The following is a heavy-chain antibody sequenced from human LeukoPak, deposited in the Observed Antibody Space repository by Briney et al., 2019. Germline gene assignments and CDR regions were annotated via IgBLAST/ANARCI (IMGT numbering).Heavy chain of an antibody. CDR2: INHSGST. V-gene: IGHV4-34*01. CDR3: ARQPPSKWSIAARSRVPAFDI. CDR1: GGSFSGYY. J-gene: IGHJ3*02. D-gene: IGHD6-6*01. Sequence: SETLSLTCAVYGGSFSGYYWSWIRQPPGKGLEWIGEINHSGSTNYNPSLKSRVTILVDTSKNQFSLKLSSVTAADTAVYYCARQPPSKWSIAARSRVPAFDIWGQGTMVTVSS.